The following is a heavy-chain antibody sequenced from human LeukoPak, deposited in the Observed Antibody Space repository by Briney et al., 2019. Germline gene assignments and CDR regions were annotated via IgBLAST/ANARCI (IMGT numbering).Heavy chain of an antibody. J-gene: IGHJ5*02. CDR1: GYSFTSYW. CDR3: ARLQYCSGGSFGLCWFDP. D-gene: IGHD2-15*01. CDR2: IYPGDSDT. V-gene: IGHV5-51*01. Sequence: GESLKISCKGSGYSFTSYWIGWVRQMPGKGLEWMGIIYPGDSDTRYSPSFQGQVTISADKSLSTAYLQWSSLKASDTAMYYCARLQYCSGGSFGLCWFDPWGQGTLVTVSS.